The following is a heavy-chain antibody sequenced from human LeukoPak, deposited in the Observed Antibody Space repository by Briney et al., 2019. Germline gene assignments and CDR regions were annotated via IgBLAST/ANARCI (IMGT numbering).Heavy chain of an antibody. CDR1: GYTFTGYY. CDR3: ASIYDFWSGYPMDY. V-gene: IGHV1-2*02. D-gene: IGHD3-3*01. J-gene: IGHJ4*02. Sequence: GASVKVSCKASGYTFTGYYIHWVRQAPGQGFEWMGWINPNSGGTNYAQKFQGRVTMTRDTSISTAYMELSRLRSDDTAVYYCASIYDFWSGYPMDYWGQGTLVTVSS. CDR2: INPNSGGT.